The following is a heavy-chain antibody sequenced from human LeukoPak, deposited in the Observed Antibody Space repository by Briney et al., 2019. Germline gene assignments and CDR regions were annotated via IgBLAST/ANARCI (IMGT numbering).Heavy chain of an antibody. D-gene: IGHD3-22*01. CDR2: ISGSGGST. CDR3: AKDYYYDSSGPNWFDP. V-gene: IGHV3-23*01. CDR1: GFTFSSYA. Sequence: GGSLRLSCAASGFTFSSYAMSWVRQAPGKGLEWVPAISGSGGSTYYADSVKGRFTISRDNSKNTLYLQMNSLRAEDTAVYYCAKDYYYDSSGPNWFDPWGQGTLVTVSS. J-gene: IGHJ5*02.